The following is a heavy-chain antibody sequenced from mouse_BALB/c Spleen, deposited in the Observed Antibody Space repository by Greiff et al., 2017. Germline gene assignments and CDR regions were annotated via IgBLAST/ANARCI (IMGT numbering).Heavy chain of an antibody. CDR1: GYTFTSYW. CDR3: TRCTTVVFDY. V-gene: IGHV1-5*01. Sequence: EGQLQQSGTVLARPGASVKMSCKASGYTFTSYWMHWVKQRPGQGLEWIGAIYPGNSDTSYNQKFKGKAKLTAVTSTSTAYMELSSLTNEDSAVYYCTRCTTVVFDYWGQGTTLTVSS. J-gene: IGHJ2*01. D-gene: IGHD1-1*01. CDR2: IYPGNSDT.